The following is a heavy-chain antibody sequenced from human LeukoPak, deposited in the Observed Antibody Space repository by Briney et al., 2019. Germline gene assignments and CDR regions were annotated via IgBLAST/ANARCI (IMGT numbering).Heavy chain of an antibody. V-gene: IGHV4-59*01. D-gene: IGHD6-6*01. CDR1: GGSISIYY. J-gene: IGHJ4*02. Sequence: SETLSLTCTVSGGSISIYYWTWIRQLPGKGLEWIGYLDYSGSTNYNPSLKSRVTIDTSKNQFSLKLSSVTAADTAVYYCARRHVQYTSSSDPYYFDYWGQGTLVTVSS. CDR2: LDYSGST. CDR3: ARRHVQYTSSSDPYYFDY.